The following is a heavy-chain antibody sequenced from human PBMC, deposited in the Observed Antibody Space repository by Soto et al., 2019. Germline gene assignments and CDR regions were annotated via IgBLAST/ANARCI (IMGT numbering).Heavy chain of an antibody. V-gene: IGHV3-23*01. CDR2: ISATAVSS. D-gene: IGHD3-3*01. J-gene: IGHJ4*02. CDR3: AKGGNSWSGYSPH. Sequence: GGSLRLSCAASGFGFSHYVMSWVRQAPGKGLEWVSGISATAVSSYSADSVKGRFTISRDNSQNMLYLQMNSLTAEDTAVYYCAKGGNSWSGYSPHWGQGTLVTVSS. CDR1: GFGFSHYV.